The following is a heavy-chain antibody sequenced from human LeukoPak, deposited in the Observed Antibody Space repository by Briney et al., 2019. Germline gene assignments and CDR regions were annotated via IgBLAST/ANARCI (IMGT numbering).Heavy chain of an antibody. CDR2: ISGSGGST. D-gene: IGHD2-21*02. V-gene: IGHV3-23*01. Sequence: GGSLRLSCATSGFTFSNAWMNWVRQAPGKGLEWVSAISGSGGSTYYADSVKGRFTISRDNSKNTLYLQMNSLRAEDTAVYYCAKLGVTVVVTASDNWFDPWGQGTLVTVSS. CDR1: GFTFSNAW. J-gene: IGHJ5*02. CDR3: AKLGVTVVVTASDNWFDP.